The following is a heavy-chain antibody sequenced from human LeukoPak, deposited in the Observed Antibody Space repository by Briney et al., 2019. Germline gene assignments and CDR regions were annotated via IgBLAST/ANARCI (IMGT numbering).Heavy chain of an antibody. D-gene: IGHD2-15*01. J-gene: IGHJ5*02. CDR3: ARDFYPYHCSGGSCYPSHNWFDP. Sequence: SETLSLTCAVYGGSFSGYYWGWIRQPPGKGLEWIGSIYYSGSTYYNPSLKSRVTISVDTSKNQFSLKLSSVTAADTAVYYCARDFYPYHCSGGSCYPSHNWFDPWGQGTLVTVSS. V-gene: IGHV4-34*01. CDR1: GGSFSGYY. CDR2: IYYSGST.